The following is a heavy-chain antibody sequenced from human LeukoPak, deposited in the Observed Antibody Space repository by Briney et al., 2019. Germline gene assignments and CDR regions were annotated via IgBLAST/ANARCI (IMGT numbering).Heavy chain of an antibody. CDR3: ARAYYGSGSTPEFDP. Sequence: SETLSLTCTVSGGSISSHYWSWIRQPPGEGLEWIGYIYYSGSTNYNPSLKSRVTISVDTSKNQFSLKLSSVTAADTAVYYCARAYYGSGSTPEFDPWGQGTLVTVSS. CDR2: IYYSGST. CDR1: GGSISSHY. D-gene: IGHD3-10*01. V-gene: IGHV4-59*11. J-gene: IGHJ5*02.